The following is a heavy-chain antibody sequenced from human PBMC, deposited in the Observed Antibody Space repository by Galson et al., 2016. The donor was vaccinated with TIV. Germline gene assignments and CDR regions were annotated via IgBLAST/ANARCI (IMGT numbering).Heavy chain of an antibody. D-gene: IGHD1-26*01. CDR1: GLSVSINY. Sequence: SLRLSCAASGLSVSINYMTWVRQPPGKGLEWVSLISDRGKTYYSDSVKGRFTISRDNSRNTLYLQMNGLRAEDTAVYYCARDRIVDATYYNYYYGMDVWGQGTAVTVSS. V-gene: IGHV3-66*03. CDR3: ARDRIVDATYYNYYYGMDV. CDR2: ISDRGKT. J-gene: IGHJ6*02.